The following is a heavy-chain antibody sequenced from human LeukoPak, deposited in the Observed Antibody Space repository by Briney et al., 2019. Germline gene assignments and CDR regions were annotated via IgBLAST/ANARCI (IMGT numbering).Heavy chain of an antibody. J-gene: IGHJ4*02. CDR1: NFSISSGYY. CDR3: ARDKDYYDSSGYLY. Sequence: PSETLSLTCNVSNFSISSGYYWGWIRKPQGKGLEGIGSVYHSGSTYYNLSLKSRVTISVDPSKNQFSLKLKSVTAADTAVYYCARDKDYYDSSGYLYWGQGILVTVSS. V-gene: IGHV4-38-2*02. CDR2: VYHSGST. D-gene: IGHD3-22*01.